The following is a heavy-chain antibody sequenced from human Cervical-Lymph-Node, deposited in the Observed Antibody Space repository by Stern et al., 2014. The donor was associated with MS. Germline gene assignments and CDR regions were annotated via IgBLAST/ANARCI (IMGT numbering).Heavy chain of an antibody. CDR1: GFSLSSSGMC. V-gene: IGHV2-70*15. D-gene: IGHD2-15*01. Sequence: QVTLRESGPALVKPTQTLTLTCTFSGFSLSSSGMCVIWIRQPPGKALEGLARPGWADGKYYSTSLKTRLTISKDTSKNQVVLTMTNMDPVDTATYYCARIEYCSGGRVDYWGQGTLVTVSS. CDR3: ARIEYCSGGRVDY. CDR2: PGWADGK. J-gene: IGHJ4*02.